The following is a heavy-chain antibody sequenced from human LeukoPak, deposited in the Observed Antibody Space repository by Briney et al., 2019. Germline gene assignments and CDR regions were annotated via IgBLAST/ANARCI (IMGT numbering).Heavy chain of an antibody. CDR2: IFYSGST. V-gene: IGHV4-59*08. D-gene: IGHD3-22*01. Sequence: SETLSLTCTVSGGSISTYYWNWIRQPPGKGLEWIGYIFYSGSTNYNPSLKSRVTISVDTSKNQFSLKLSSVTAADTAVYYCVRGFYDSSGYSEPFDCWGRGTLVTVSS. CDR3: VRGFYDSSGYSEPFDC. J-gene: IGHJ4*02. CDR1: GGSISTYY.